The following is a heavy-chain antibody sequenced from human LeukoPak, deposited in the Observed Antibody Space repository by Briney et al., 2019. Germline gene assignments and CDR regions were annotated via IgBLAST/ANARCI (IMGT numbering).Heavy chain of an antibody. Sequence: GGSLRLSCAASGFTFSSYAMRWVRQAPGKALEWVSGISGSGGSTYYADSVKGRFTISRDNSRNTLYLQMNSLGADDTAVYYCARSIYGSGSFYAFDIWGQGTMVTVSS. CDR3: ARSIYGSGSFYAFDI. J-gene: IGHJ3*02. V-gene: IGHV3-23*01. CDR2: ISGSGGST. CDR1: GFTFSSYA. D-gene: IGHD3-10*01.